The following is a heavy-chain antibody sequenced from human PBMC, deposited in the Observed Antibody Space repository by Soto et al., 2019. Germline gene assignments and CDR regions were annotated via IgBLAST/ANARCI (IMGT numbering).Heavy chain of an antibody. CDR2: SRNKAYRYIT. CDR1: GFIFHEHD. V-gene: IGHV3-72*01. Sequence: EVQLVESGGGLVQPGGSLRLSCAASGFIFHEHDMDWVRQAPGKGLEWVGRSRNKAYRYITEYDASVKGRFTISRDDSSNSMYLQMNSLKTEDTAVYFCTRAYNNGWYFDSWGQGALVTVSS. J-gene: IGHJ4*02. CDR3: TRAYNNGWYFDS. D-gene: IGHD6-19*01.